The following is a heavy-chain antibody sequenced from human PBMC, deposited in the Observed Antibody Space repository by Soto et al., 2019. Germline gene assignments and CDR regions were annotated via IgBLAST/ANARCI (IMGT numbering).Heavy chain of an antibody. CDR3: ARDLNYDSSGYYSAPYYYYGMDV. D-gene: IGHD3-22*01. CDR1: GGSISSSNW. Sequence: ETLSLTCAVSGGSISSSNWWSWVRQPPGKGLEWIGEIYHSGSTNYNPSLKSRVTISVDKSKNQFSLKLSSVTAADTAVYYCARDLNYDSSGYYSAPYYYYGMDVWGQGTTVTVSS. V-gene: IGHV4-4*02. J-gene: IGHJ6*02. CDR2: IYHSGST.